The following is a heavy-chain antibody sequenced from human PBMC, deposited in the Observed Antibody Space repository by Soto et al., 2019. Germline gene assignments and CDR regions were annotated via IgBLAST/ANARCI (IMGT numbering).Heavy chain of an antibody. CDR1: GYTFTSYA. Sequence: ASVKVSCKASGYTFTSYAMHWVRQAPGQRLEWMGWINAGNGNTKYSQKFQGRVTITRDTSASTAYMELSSLRSEDTAVYYCARVVVVPAAVYWFDPWGQGTLVTVS. J-gene: IGHJ5*02. V-gene: IGHV1-3*01. CDR3: ARVVVVPAAVYWFDP. CDR2: INAGNGNT. D-gene: IGHD2-2*01.